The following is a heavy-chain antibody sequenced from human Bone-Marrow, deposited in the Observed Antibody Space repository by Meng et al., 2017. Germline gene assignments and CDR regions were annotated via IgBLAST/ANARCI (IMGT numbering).Heavy chain of an antibody. CDR1: GFTVSSNY. J-gene: IGHJ4*02. D-gene: IGHD2-15*01. CDR2: IYSGGST. Sequence: VQVVGTGGGLIPPGGSLRLSCAASGFTVSSNYMSWVRQAPGKGLEWVSVIYSGGSTYYADSVKGRFTISRDNSKNTLYLQMNSLRAEDTAVYYCARGRGYCSGGSCYFDYWGQGTLVTVSS. V-gene: IGHV3-53*05. CDR3: ARGRGYCSGGSCYFDY.